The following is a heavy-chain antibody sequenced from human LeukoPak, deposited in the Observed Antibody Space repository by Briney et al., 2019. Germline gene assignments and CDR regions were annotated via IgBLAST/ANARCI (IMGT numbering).Heavy chain of an antibody. J-gene: IGHJ4*02. V-gene: IGHV1-18*01. CDR1: GSTFTSYG. CDR2: ISADNGNT. Sequence: ASVKVSCKASGSTFTSYGISWVRQAPGQGLEWMGWISADNGNTNYAQKLQGRVTMTTDTSTSTAYMELRSLRSDDTAVSYCTRAHRITMVRGVIISALGYWGQGTLVTVSS. D-gene: IGHD3-10*01. CDR3: TRAHRITMVRGVIISALGY.